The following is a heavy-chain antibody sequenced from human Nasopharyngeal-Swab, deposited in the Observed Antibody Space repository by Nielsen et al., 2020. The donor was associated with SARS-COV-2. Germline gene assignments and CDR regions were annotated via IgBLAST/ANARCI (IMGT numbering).Heavy chain of an antibody. CDR2: MNPNSGNS. Sequence: ASLQVSCKASGYTFTSYDINWVRQATGQGLEWMGWMNPNSGNSGYTQKFQGRVTMTRNTSISTAYMELSRLRSDDTAAYYCARGDSSGYPSAGFDYRGQGTLVTVSS. CDR1: GYTFTSYD. CDR3: ARGDSSGYPSAGFDY. J-gene: IGHJ4*02. V-gene: IGHV1-8*01. D-gene: IGHD3-22*01.